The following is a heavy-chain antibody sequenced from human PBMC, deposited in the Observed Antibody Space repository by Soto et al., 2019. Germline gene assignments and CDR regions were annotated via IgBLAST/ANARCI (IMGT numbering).Heavy chain of an antibody. Sequence: SETLSLTCAVSGGSISSSNWWSWVRQPPGKGLEWIGEIYHSGSTNYNPSLKSRVTISVDKSKNQSSLKLSSVTAADTAVYYCARVGDPYYYYGMDVWGQGTTVTVSS. V-gene: IGHV4-4*02. CDR1: GGSISSSNW. CDR3: ARVGDPYYYYGMDV. J-gene: IGHJ6*02. CDR2: IYHSGST.